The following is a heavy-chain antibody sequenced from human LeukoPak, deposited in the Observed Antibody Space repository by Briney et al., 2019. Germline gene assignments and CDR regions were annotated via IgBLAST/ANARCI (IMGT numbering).Heavy chain of an antibody. Sequence: PGGSLRLSWPPSGSPFGSKRMNWARRAPGKGLGWVPSISGSSYYIYYADSVKGRFTISRDNAKNSLYLQMNSLRAEDTAVYYCAREATMAQKYFQHWGQGTLVTVSS. D-gene: IGHD3-10*01. J-gene: IGHJ1*01. V-gene: IGHV3-21*04. CDR3: AREATMAQKYFQH. CDR2: ISGSSYYI. CDR1: GSPFGSKR.